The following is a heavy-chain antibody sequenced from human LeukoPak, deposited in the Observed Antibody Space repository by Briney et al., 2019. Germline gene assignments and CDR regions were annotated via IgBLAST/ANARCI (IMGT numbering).Heavy chain of an antibody. J-gene: IGHJ6*03. Sequence: ASVKVSCKASGYTFTSYGISWVRQAPGQGLEWMGWISAYNGNTNYVQKLQGRVTMTTDTSTSTAYMELRSLRSDDTAVYYCAREAAANYDFWSGHSDYYYMDVWGKGTTVTVSS. D-gene: IGHD3-3*01. CDR2: ISAYNGNT. V-gene: IGHV1-18*01. CDR1: GYTFTSYG. CDR3: AREAAANYDFWSGHSDYYYMDV.